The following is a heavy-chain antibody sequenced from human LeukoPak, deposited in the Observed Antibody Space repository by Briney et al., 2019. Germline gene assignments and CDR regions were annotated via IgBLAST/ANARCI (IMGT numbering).Heavy chain of an antibody. CDR2: VSAYNGNT. J-gene: IGHJ4*02. Sequence: ASVKVSCKASGYTFTSYGISWVRQAPGQGLEWMGWVSAYNGNTNYAQKFQGRVTMTRNTSISTAYMELSSLRSEDTAVYYCARGRYGSGSYYNQPPSGYGYWGQGTLVTVSS. D-gene: IGHD3-10*01. V-gene: IGHV1-18*01. CDR1: GYTFTSYG. CDR3: ARGRYGSGSYYNQPPSGYGY.